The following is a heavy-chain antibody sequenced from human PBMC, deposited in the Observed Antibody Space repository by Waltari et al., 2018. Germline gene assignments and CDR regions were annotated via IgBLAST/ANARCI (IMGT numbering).Heavy chain of an antibody. CDR2: FIPLSGSQ. J-gene: IGHJ4*02. D-gene: IGHD3-22*01. Sequence: QVQLAQSGAEVRSPGSSVTISCKASGLSMRGYTSSWVRQAPGQGLEWMGGFIPLSGSQISTQKFQGRLTITADESTRTTVMELRNLKYEDTAVYFCARGYRYDSSERFYLDYWGQGSPVIVS. V-gene: IGHV1-69*12. CDR1: GLSMRGYT. CDR3: ARGYRYDSSERFYLDY.